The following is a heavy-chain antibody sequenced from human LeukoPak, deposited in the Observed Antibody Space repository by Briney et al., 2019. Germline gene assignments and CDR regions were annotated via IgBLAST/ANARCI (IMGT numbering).Heavy chain of an antibody. D-gene: IGHD2-15*01. CDR2: ISGRGEAI. J-gene: IGHJ4*02. Sequence: GGSLRLSCAASGFTLSSYAMSWVRQAPGKGLEWISYISGRGEAIFYADSVQGRFTISRDNAKNSIYLQMNGLTAEDTAVYYCARTYGSGSLDYGGQGTLVTVSS. CDR3: ARTYGSGSLDY. CDR1: GFTLSSYA. V-gene: IGHV3-48*01.